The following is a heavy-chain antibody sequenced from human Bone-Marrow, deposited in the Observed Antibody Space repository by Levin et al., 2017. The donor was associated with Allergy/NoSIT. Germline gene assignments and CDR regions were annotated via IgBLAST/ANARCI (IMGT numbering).Heavy chain of an antibody. D-gene: IGHD2-15*01. CDR2: VIPILDIT. Sequence: SVKVSCKASGGTVSSYPLSWVRQAPGKGLEWMGRVIPILDITNYAQKFQGRVTITADKSASTVYLELSSLRSEDTALYYCATVSSGYCSGGSCYEVYYGMDVWGQGTTVTVSS. J-gene: IGHJ6*02. V-gene: IGHV1-69*04. CDR1: GGTVSSYP. CDR3: ATVSSGYCSGGSCYEVYYGMDV.